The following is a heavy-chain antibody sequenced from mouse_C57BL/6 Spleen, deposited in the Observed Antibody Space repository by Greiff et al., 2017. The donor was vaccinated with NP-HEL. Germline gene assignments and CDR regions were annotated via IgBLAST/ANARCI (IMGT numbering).Heavy chain of an antibody. V-gene: IGHV1-39*01. J-gene: IGHJ4*01. CDR1: GYSFTDYN. CDR3: ARGGYGPLYYAMDD. D-gene: IGHD1-1*02. Sequence: VQLKESGPELVKPGASVKISCKASGYSFTDYNMNWVKQSNGKSLEWIGVINPNYGTTSYNQKFKGKATLTVDQSSSTAYMQLNSLTSEDSAVYYCARGGYGPLYYAMDDWGQGTSVTVSS. CDR2: INPNYGTT.